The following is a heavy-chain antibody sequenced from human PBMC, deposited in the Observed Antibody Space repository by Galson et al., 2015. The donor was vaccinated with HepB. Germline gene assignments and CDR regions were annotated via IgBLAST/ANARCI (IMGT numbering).Heavy chain of an antibody. D-gene: IGHD2-8*01. CDR1: GYNFTSYG. CDR3: ARDRCRYNWFDP. J-gene: IGHJ5*02. V-gene: IGHV1-18*01. Sequence: SVKVSCKASGYNFTSYGISWVRQAPGQGFEWMGWISAHNGNTNYAQKVQGRVTMTTDTSTRTAYMELRSLRSDDTAVYYCARDRCRYNWFDPWVQGTLVTVSS. CDR2: ISAHNGNT.